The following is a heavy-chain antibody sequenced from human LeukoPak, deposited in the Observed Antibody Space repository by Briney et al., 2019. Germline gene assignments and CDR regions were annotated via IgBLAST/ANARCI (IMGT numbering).Heavy chain of an antibody. CDR1: GYTFTSYD. CDR2: MNPNSGNT. J-gene: IGHJ6*03. Sequence: AASVKVSCKASGYTFTSYDINWVRQATGQGLEWMGWMNPNSGNTGYAQKFQGRVTMTRNTSISTAYMELSSLRSEDTAVYYCARDPGSGYYRYYYYYMDVWGKGTTVTVSS. V-gene: IGHV1-8*01. CDR3: ARDPGSGYYRYYYYYMDV. D-gene: IGHD3-3*01.